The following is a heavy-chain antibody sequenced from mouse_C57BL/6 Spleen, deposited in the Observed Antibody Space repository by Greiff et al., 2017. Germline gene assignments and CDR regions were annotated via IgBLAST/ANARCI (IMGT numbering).Heavy chain of an antibody. Sequence: QVQLQQSGAELVKPGASVKLSCKASGYTFTSYWMHWVKQRPGQGLEWIGMIHPNSGSTNYNEKFKSKATLTVDKSSSTAYMQLSSLTSEDSAVYSCARSGGDDGYCFFAYWGQGTLVTVSA. CDR1: GYTFTSYW. J-gene: IGHJ3*01. V-gene: IGHV1-64*01. D-gene: IGHD2-3*01. CDR2: IHPNSGST. CDR3: ARSGGDDGYCFFAY.